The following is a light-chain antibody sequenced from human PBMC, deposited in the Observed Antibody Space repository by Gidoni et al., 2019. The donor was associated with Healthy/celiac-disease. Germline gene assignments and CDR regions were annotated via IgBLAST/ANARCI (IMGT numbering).Light chain of an antibody. V-gene: IGLV6-57*01. CDR1: SGSIASNY. Sequence: NFMLTQPHSVSHSPGKTVTISCTRSSGSIASNYVQWYQQRPGSSPTTVIYEDNQRPSGVPDRFSGSIDSSSNSASLTISGLKPEDEADYYCQSYDSSNRVFGGGTKLTVL. CDR2: EDN. CDR3: QSYDSSNRV. J-gene: IGLJ3*02.